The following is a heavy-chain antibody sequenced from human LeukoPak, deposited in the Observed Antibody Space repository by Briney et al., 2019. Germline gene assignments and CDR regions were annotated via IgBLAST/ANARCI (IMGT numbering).Heavy chain of an antibody. J-gene: IGHJ3*02. CDR2: IYYSGST. Sequence: SQTLSLTCAVSGGSISSSNWWSWVRQHPGKGLEWIGYIYYSGSTYYNPSPKSRVTISVDTSKNQFSLKLSSVTAADTAVYYCARSNWGLGAFDIWGQGTMVTVSS. CDR3: ARSNWGLGAFDI. V-gene: IGHV4-31*11. CDR1: GGSISSSNW. D-gene: IGHD7-27*01.